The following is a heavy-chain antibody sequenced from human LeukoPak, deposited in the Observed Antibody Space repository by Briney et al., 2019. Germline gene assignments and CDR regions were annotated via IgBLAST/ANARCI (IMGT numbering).Heavy chain of an antibody. J-gene: IGHJ4*02. CDR2: IYYGGST. CDR1: GGSISSSTYY. V-gene: IGHV4-39*01. CDR3: ARPSFCGGDCYYYFDS. D-gene: IGHD2-21*02. Sequence: SETLSLTCTVSGGSISSSTYYWGWIRQPPGKGLGWIGSIYYGGSTYYNPSLKSRVTISVDTSKNQFSLKLSSVTAADTAVYYCARPSFCGGDCYYYFDSWGQGTLVTVSS.